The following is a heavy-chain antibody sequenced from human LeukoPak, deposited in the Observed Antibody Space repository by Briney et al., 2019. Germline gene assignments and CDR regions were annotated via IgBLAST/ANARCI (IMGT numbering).Heavy chain of an antibody. D-gene: IGHD3-10*01. CDR2: VYIGGST. V-gene: IGHV3-53*01. J-gene: IGHJ4*02. Sequence: PGGSLRLSCAASGFTLSSYAMSWVRQAPGKGREWVSGVYIGGSTYYADSVKGRFTISRGNSKNTLYLQMTSLRAEDTAVYYCARNKLWFGAPQESYYFDYWGQGTLVPVSS. CDR1: GFTLSSYA. CDR3: ARNKLWFGAPQESYYFDY.